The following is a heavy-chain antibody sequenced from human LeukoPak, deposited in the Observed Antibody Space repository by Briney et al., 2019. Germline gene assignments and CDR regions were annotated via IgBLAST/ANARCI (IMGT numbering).Heavy chain of an antibody. CDR2: IYCGST. V-gene: IGHV4-39*01. CDR3: ARGAYGDYFDY. J-gene: IGHJ4*02. CDR1: GGSISSSSYY. Sequence: SETLSFTCTVSGGSISSSSYYWGWIRQPPGKGLEWIGSIYCGSTYYNPSLKSRVTISVDTSKNQFSLKLSPVTAADTAVYYCARGAYGDYFDYWGQGTLVTVSS. D-gene: IGHD4-17*01.